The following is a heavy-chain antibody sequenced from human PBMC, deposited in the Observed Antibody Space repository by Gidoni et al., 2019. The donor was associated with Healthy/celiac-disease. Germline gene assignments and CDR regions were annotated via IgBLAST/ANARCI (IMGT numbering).Heavy chain of an antibody. CDR1: GGSISSGGYS. V-gene: IGHV4-31*03. D-gene: IGHD2-2*01. CDR3: AREVVVVPAATNAGYNWFDP. J-gene: IGHJ5*02. CDR2: IYYSGST. Sequence: QVQLQESGPGLVKPSQTLSLTCTVSGGSISSGGYSWSWIRQHPGKGLEWIGYIYYSGSTYYNPSLKSRVTISVDTSKNQFSLKLSSVTAADTAVYYCAREVVVVPAATNAGYNWFDPWGQGTLVTVSS.